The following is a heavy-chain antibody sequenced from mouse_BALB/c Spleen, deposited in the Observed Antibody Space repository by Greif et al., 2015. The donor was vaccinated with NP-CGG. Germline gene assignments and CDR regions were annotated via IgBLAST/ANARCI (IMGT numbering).Heavy chain of an antibody. CDR3: ARRTGTEAMDC. D-gene: IGHD4-1*01. J-gene: IGHJ4*01. V-gene: IGHV1-84*02. CDR2: IYPGSGNT. CDR1: GYTFTDYY. Sequence: VQLQQSGPELVKPGASVKISCKASGYTFTDYYINWVKQKPGQGLEWIGWIYPGSGNTKYNEKFKGKATLTVDTSSSTVYMQLSSLTSEDTAVYFCARRTGTEAMDCWGQGTSLTVSS.